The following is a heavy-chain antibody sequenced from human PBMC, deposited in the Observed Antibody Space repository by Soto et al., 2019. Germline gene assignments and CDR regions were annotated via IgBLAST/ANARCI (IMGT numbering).Heavy chain of an antibody. CDR1: GFTFSTYA. Sequence: GGSLRLSCAASGFTFSTYAMNWVRQAPGKGLEWVSHIDSGTTTIYYADSVKGRFTISRDNGKKLLYLQMNSLRDEDTAVYYCARSFLWFGEYTTDYWGQGTLVTVS. V-gene: IGHV3-48*02. D-gene: IGHD3-10*01. J-gene: IGHJ4*02. CDR2: IDSGTTTI. CDR3: ARSFLWFGEYTTDY.